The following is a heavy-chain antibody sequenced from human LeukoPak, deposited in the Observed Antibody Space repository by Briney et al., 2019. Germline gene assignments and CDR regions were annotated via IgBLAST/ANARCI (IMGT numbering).Heavy chain of an antibody. CDR2: IIGSGEST. CDR3: ANVRVDYFDAFDI. CDR1: GFTFNKYA. Sequence: GGSLRLSCAASGFTFNKYAMSWVRQAPGKGLEWVSAIIGSGESTYYADSVKGRFTISRDNSKNTLYLQMSSLRAEDTAVYYCANVRVDYFDAFDIWGQGTMVTVSS. J-gene: IGHJ3*02. D-gene: IGHD2/OR15-2a*01. V-gene: IGHV3-23*01.